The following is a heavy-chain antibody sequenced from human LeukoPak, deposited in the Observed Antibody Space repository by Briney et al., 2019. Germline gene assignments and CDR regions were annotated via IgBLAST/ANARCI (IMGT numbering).Heavy chain of an antibody. D-gene: IGHD6-13*01. V-gene: IGHV3-9*03. CDR3: AKGTYSSSWYVFDY. J-gene: IGHJ4*02. CDR2: ISWNSGSI. Sequence: GRSLRLSCAASGFTFDDYAMHWVRQAPGKGLEWVSGISWNSGSIGYADSVKGRFTISRDNAKNSLYLQMNSLRAEDMALYYCAKGTYSSSWYVFDYWGQGTLVTVSS. CDR1: GFTFDDYA.